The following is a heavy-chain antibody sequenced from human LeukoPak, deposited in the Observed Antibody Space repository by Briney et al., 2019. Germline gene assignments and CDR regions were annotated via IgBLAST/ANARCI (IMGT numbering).Heavy chain of an antibody. CDR1: GYTFTGYY. D-gene: IGHD3-22*01. V-gene: IGHV1-2*05. J-gene: IGHJ3*01. Sequence: ASVKVSCKASGYTFTGYYMHWVRQAPGQGLEWMGRINPNSGGTNYAQKFQGRVTMTRDTSITTAYMELRRLRSEDTVVVYCARDPVSKIVVAKAFDLWGQGTMVTVSS. CDR2: INPNSGGT. CDR3: ARDPVSKIVVAKAFDL.